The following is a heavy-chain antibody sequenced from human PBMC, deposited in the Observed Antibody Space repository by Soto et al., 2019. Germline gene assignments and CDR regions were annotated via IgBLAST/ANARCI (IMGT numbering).Heavy chain of an antibody. D-gene: IGHD5-12*01. CDR2: IIPIFGTA. Sequence: SVKVSCKASGGTFSSYAISWVRQAPGQGLEWMGGIIPIFGTANYAQKFQGRVTITADESTSTAYMELSSLRSEDTAVYYCARGGDGGYEGAFDIWGQGTMVTVSS. CDR3: ARGGDGGYEGAFDI. CDR1: GGTFSSYA. J-gene: IGHJ3*02. V-gene: IGHV1-69*13.